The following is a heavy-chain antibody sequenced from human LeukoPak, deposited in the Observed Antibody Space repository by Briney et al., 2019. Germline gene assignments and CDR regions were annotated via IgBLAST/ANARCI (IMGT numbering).Heavy chain of an antibody. V-gene: IGHV3-30-3*01. CDR2: ISYDGSNK. Sequence: PGGSLGLSCAASGFTFSSYAMHWVRQAPGKGLEWVAVISYDGSNKYYADSVKGRFTISRDNSKNTLYLQMNSLRAEDTAVYYCARCTWGELLYPFDYWGQGTQVTVSS. D-gene: IGHD1-26*01. J-gene: IGHJ4*02. CDR3: ARCTWGELLYPFDY. CDR1: GFTFSSYA.